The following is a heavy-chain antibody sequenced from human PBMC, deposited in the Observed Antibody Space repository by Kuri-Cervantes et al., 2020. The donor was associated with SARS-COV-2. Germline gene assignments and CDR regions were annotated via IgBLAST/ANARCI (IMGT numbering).Heavy chain of an antibody. Sequence: GSLRLSCTASGGSISSKNYYWGWTRQPPGKGLESLRSMSTTGKTHYNSSLKNRVTLSVDASMNHFSLNLSFVTAAYTAVYYCARLAPLLGPPTPDSWGQGTLVTVSS. CDR2: MSTTGKT. V-gene: IGHV4-39*02. CDR1: GGSISSKNYY. D-gene: IGHD7-27*01. J-gene: IGHJ4*02. CDR3: ARLAPLLGPPTPDS.